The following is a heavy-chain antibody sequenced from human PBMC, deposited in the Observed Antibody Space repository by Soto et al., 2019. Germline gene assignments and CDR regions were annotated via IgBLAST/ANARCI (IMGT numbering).Heavy chain of an antibody. CDR1: GGSISTSVYY. Sequence: QLQLQESGPGLVEPSETLSLTCTVSGGSISTSVYYWGWIRQPPGRGLEWMANIYYSGSAYYNPSLKNRVSTSVDTSKNQFSLKLRSVTAADTAVYYCERQGSRAFDIWGQGTMVTVSS. D-gene: IGHD2-15*01. CDR2: IYYSGSA. CDR3: ERQGSRAFDI. V-gene: IGHV4-39*01. J-gene: IGHJ3*02.